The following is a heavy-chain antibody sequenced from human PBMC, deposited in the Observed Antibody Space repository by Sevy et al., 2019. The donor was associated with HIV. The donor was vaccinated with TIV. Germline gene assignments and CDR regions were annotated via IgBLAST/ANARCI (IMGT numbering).Heavy chain of an antibody. CDR1: GFTFSDYY. J-gene: IGHJ4*02. V-gene: IGHV3-11*06. Sequence: GGSLRLSCAASGFTFSDYYMSWIRQAPGKGLEWVSDISSGSTYTKYADSVKGRITISRDNAKNSLYLQMNILRVEDTAVYYCARDRRNYAGQYFDYWGQGTLVTVSS. CDR2: ISSGSTYT. D-gene: IGHD1-7*01. CDR3: ARDRRNYAGQYFDY.